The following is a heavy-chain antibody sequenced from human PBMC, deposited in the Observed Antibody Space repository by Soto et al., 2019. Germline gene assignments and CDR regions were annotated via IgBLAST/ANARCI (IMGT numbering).Heavy chain of an antibody. CDR1: VYTFTSYY. V-gene: IGHV1-46*01. D-gene: IGHD3-22*01. CDR2: INPSGGST. J-gene: IGHJ6*02. CDR3: ARPFNGYYYDSSGYDYYYYGMDV. Sequence: ASVKVSCKASVYTFTSYYMHWVRQAPGQGLEWMGIINPSGGSTSYAQKFQGRVTMTRDTSTSTVYMELSSLRSEDTAVYYCARPFNGYYYDSSGYDYYYYGMDVWGQGTTVTVSS.